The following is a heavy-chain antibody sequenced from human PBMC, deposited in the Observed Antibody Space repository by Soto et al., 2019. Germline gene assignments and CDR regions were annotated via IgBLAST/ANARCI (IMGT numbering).Heavy chain of an antibody. Sequence: QVQLQQWGAGLLKPSETLSLTCAVYGGSFSGYYCSWIRQPPGKGLEWIGEINHSGSTNYNPSLKSRVTITVDTSKNQFSLKLSSVTATDTAVYYCAREVFPYSSSWSRIDYWGQGTLVAVSS. J-gene: IGHJ4*02. CDR3: AREVFPYSSSWSRIDY. V-gene: IGHV4-34*01. CDR1: GGSFSGYY. CDR2: INHSGST. D-gene: IGHD6-13*01.